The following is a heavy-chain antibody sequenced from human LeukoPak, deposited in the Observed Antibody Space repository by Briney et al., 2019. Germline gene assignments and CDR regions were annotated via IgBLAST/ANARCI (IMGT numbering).Heavy chain of an antibody. CDR1: GFTFSSYA. V-gene: IGHV3-30*04. J-gene: IGHJ4*02. CDR2: ISYDGSNK. Sequence: GGSLRLSCAASGFTFSSYAMHWVRQAPGKGLEWVAVISYDGSNKYYADSVKGRFTISRDNSKNTLYLQMNSLRAEDTAVYYCARDGDYYDSSGYYPGVLYFDYWGQGTLVTVSS. D-gene: IGHD3-22*01. CDR3: ARDGDYYDSSGYYPGVLYFDY.